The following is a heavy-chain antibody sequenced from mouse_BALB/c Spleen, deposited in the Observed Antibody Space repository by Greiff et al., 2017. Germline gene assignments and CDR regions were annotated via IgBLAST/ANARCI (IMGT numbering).Heavy chain of an antibody. CDR2: INPSNGRT. Sequence: QVQLKQPGAELVKPGASVKLSCKASGYTFTSYWMHWVKQRPGQGLEWIGEINPSNGRTNYNEKFKSKATLTVDKSSSTAYMQLSSLTSEDSAVYYCARPFYYYGSSPYAMDYWGQGTSVTVSS. CDR1: GYTFTSYW. V-gene: IGHV1S81*02. J-gene: IGHJ4*01. D-gene: IGHD1-1*01. CDR3: ARPFYYYGSSPYAMDY.